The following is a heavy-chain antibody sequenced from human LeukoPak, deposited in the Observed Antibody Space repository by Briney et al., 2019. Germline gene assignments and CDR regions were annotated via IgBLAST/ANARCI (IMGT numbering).Heavy chain of an antibody. V-gene: IGHV3-73*01. CDR3: TREYSSGWPFDF. CDR1: GFTFSDSA. J-gene: IGHJ4*02. Sequence: GXXRLSCAASGFTFSDSAIHWVRQAAGKGMEGVGRIRSKGDAYATTYASSLKGMFTISRDDSRNRAYLQMSSLRTEDTAVYYCTREYSSGWPFDFWGQGTLVTVSS. CDR2: IRSKGDAYAT. D-gene: IGHD6-19*01.